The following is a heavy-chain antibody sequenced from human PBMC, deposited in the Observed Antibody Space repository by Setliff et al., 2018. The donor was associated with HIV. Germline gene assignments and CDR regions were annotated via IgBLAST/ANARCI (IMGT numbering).Heavy chain of an antibody. CDR1: RGSIRSGTYY. Sequence: PSETLSLTCTVSRGSIRSGTYYWGWIRQPPGKGLEWIWNMYYTGNTYHNPSLKSRVTISVDTSKNQFSLKLSSVTAADTAVYYCASSPIITNGYYFDYWGPGTLVTVSS. V-gene: IGHV4-39*01. CDR3: ASSPIITNGYYFDY. J-gene: IGHJ4*02. CDR2: MYYTGNT. D-gene: IGHD2-8*01.